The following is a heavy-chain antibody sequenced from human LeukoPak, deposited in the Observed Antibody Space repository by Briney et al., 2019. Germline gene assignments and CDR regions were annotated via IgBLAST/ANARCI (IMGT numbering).Heavy chain of an antibody. CDR1: GYTFGGYF. J-gene: IGHJ4*02. CDR3: ARDLSSTPNWEFDY. CDR2: INADSGGP. D-gene: IGHD7-27*01. Sequence: VASVKVFCKASGYTFGGYFIHWVRQAAGQRLEWMGRINADSGGPEYPPNFQGRVTMTRDTSTSTASMELSRLTSDDTAVYYCARDLSSTPNWEFDYWGQGTLVTVSS. V-gene: IGHV1-2*06.